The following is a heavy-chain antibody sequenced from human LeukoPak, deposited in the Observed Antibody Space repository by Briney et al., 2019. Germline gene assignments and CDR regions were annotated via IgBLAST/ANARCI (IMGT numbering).Heavy chain of an antibody. V-gene: IGHV4-59*12. CDR3: ARVTIFGVVISYYYYYYMDV. D-gene: IGHD3-3*01. CDR2: IYYSGST. CDR1: GGSISSYY. Sequence: PSETLSLTCTVSGGSISSYYWSWIRQPPGKGLEWIGYIYYSGSTNYNPSLKSRVTISVDTSKNQFSLKLSSVTAADTAVYYCARVTIFGVVISYYYYYYMDVWGKGTTVTVSS. J-gene: IGHJ6*03.